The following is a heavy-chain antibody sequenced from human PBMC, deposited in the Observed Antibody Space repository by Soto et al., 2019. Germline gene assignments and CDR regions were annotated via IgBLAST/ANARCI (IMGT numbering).Heavy chain of an antibody. D-gene: IGHD2-2*01. CDR1: GYSFMKYG. CDR2: ISPYSGYT. J-gene: IGHJ4*02. CDR3: AREASVIIPAAQPSRFDS. Sequence: ASVKVSCKGFGYSFMKYGINWVRQAPGQGLEWVGWISPYSGYTHSAQKFHGRLTLTTDTAASTAYMELRILRSADTALYYCAREASVIIPAAQPSRFDSCGQGTMVTV. V-gene: IGHV1-18*01.